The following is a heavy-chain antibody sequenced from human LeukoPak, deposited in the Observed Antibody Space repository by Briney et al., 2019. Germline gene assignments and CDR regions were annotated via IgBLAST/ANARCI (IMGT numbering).Heavy chain of an antibody. Sequence: GGSLRLSCAASGFTFSNYDMNWVRQAPGKGLEWVSKISSSGGTIYYADSVQGRFTISRDNAKNSLYLQMIGLRAEDTAVYYCTRNFGLWGRGILVTVSS. J-gene: IGHJ2*01. V-gene: IGHV3-48*03. CDR3: TRNFGL. CDR1: GFTFSNYD. CDR2: ISSSGGTI.